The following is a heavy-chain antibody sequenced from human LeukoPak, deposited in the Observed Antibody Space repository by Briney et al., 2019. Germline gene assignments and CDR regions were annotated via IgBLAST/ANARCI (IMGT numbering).Heavy chain of an antibody. J-gene: IGHJ4*02. Sequence: ASVKVSCKASGYTFTSYDINWVRQATGQGLEWMGWMNPNSGNTGYAQKFQGRVTITRNTSISTAYMELSSLRSEDTAVYYCARGFRALPGYSSSSAGRRQYTYYFDYWGQGTLVTVSS. CDR1: GYTFTSYD. D-gene: IGHD6-13*01. CDR3: ARGFRALPGYSSSSAGRRQYTYYFDY. CDR2: MNPNSGNT. V-gene: IGHV1-8*03.